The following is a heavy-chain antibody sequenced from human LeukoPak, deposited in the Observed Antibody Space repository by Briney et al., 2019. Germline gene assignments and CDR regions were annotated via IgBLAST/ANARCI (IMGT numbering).Heavy chain of an antibody. Sequence: ASVKVSCKASGYSFTNYGISWVRQAPGQGLEWMGWISANNYNTNYAQKFQGRVTLTTDTSTRTAYMELRSLKSDDTAVYYCARDGAYYYGSGRRSPVSGDVWGKGTTVTVSS. CDR2: ISANNYNT. CDR3: ARDGAYYYGSGRRSPVSGDV. D-gene: IGHD3-10*01. J-gene: IGHJ6*04. CDR1: GYSFTNYG. V-gene: IGHV1-18*01.